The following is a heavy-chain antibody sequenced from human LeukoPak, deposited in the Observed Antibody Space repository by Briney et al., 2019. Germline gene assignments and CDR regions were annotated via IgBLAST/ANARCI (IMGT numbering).Heavy chain of an antibody. Sequence: SETLSLTCTVSGGSISSSGYCWGWIRQPPGKGLEWIGSIDYSGNTNYNPSLKSRVTIAVDMSKNQFSLKLSSVTAADTAVYYCARDKYYYDSSGRGLDYWGQGTLVTVSS. D-gene: IGHD3-22*01. V-gene: IGHV4-39*02. CDR1: GGSISSSGYC. CDR3: ARDKYYYDSSGRGLDY. J-gene: IGHJ4*02. CDR2: IDYSGNT.